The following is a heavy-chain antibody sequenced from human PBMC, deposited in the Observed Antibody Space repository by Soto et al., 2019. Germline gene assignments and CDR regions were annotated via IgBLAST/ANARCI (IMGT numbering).Heavy chain of an antibody. D-gene: IGHD3-22*01. V-gene: IGHV3-23*01. Sequence: WGSLRLSCAASGFTVSSYAMSWVRQTPGKGLDWVSAISGSGGSTYYADSVKGRFTISRDNSNNTLSLHMNSLRAEDTAVYSCAKVPYYYDSSGYYYTYYFDYCRQGTLVTVSS. CDR3: AKVPYYYDSSGYYYTYYFDY. J-gene: IGHJ4*02. CDR2: ISGSGGST. CDR1: GFTVSSYA.